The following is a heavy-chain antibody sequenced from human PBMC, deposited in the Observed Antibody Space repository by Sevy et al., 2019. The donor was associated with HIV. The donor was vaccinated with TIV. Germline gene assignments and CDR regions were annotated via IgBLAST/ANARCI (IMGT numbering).Heavy chain of an antibody. CDR1: GFTLSSNF. Sequence: GGSLRLSCAASGFTLSSNFMSWVRQAPGKGLEWVSVIFLGGTTYYADPVKGRFTISRDNSKSTLYLQMNSLRAEDTAVYYCARGKHISDYYGSFDYWGQGTLVTVSS. V-gene: IGHV3-53*01. J-gene: IGHJ4*02. D-gene: IGHD3-16*01. CDR3: ARGKHISDYYGSFDY. CDR2: IFLGGTT.